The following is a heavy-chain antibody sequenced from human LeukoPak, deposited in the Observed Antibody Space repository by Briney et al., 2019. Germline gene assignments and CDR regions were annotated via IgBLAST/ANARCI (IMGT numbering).Heavy chain of an antibody. CDR2: IYTSGST. J-gene: IGHJ3*02. CDR1: GGSISSYY. Sequence: SETLSLTCTVSGGSISSYYWSWIRQPAGKGLEWIGRIYTSGSTNYNPSLKSRVTMSVDTSKNQFSLKLSSVTAADTAVYYCARGPGRFGENSDAFDIWGQGTMVTVSS. V-gene: IGHV4-4*07. CDR3: ARGPGRFGENSDAFDI. D-gene: IGHD3-10*01.